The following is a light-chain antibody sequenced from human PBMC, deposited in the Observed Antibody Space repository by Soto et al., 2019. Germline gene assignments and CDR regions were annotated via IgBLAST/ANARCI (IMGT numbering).Light chain of an antibody. CDR1: QSVSSSY. Sequence: EIVLTQSPGTLSLSPGKRATLSCRASQSVSSSYLAWYQQKPGQAPRLLIYGASSRATGIPDRFSGSGSGTDFTLTISRLEPEDCAVYYCQQYGSSPRAFGQGTKLEIK. J-gene: IGKJ1*01. CDR2: GAS. V-gene: IGKV3-20*01. CDR3: QQYGSSPRA.